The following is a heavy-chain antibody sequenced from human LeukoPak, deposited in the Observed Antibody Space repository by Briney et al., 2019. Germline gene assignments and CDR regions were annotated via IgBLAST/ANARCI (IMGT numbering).Heavy chain of an antibody. D-gene: IGHD3-16*01. V-gene: IGHV4-34*01. Sequence: PSETLSLTCAVYGGSFSGHYWTWIRQPPGKGLQWIGEVNDRGSTNYNPSLKSRLTISEDKSKKQSSLRLPSVTAADTAVYYCARGVVSGRFGDYYYYMDVWGKGTTVTVSS. CDR3: ARGVVSGRFGDYYYYMDV. CDR1: GGSFSGHY. J-gene: IGHJ6*03. CDR2: VNDRGST.